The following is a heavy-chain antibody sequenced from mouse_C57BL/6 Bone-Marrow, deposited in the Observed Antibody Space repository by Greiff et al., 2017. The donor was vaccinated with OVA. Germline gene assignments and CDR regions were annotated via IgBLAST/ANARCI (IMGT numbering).Heavy chain of an antibody. J-gene: IGHJ1*03. CDR1: GYTFTSYW. V-gene: IGHV1-7*01. Sequence: VQLQQSGAELAKPGASVKLSCKASGYTFTSYWMHWVKQRPGQGLEWIGYINPSSGYTKYNQKFKDKATLTADKYSSTAYMQLSSLTYEDSAVYYCARWGEKYDYDVKYFDVWGTGTTVTVAS. D-gene: IGHD2-4*01. CDR3: ARWGEKYDYDVKYFDV. CDR2: INPSSGYT.